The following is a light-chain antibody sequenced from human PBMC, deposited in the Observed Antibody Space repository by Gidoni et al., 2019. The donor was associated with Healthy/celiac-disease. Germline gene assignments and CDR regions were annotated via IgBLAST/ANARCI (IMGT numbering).Light chain of an antibody. CDR3: QAWDSSTVV. J-gene: IGLJ2*01. CDR1: KLGAKY. CDR2: QDN. Sequence: SYELTQPPSVSVSPGQTASITCSGDKLGAKYACWYQKKPGQSPMVVIYQDNKRPSGIPERFSGSNSGNTATLTISGTQAMDEADYYCQAWDSSTVVFGGGTKLTVL. V-gene: IGLV3-1*01.